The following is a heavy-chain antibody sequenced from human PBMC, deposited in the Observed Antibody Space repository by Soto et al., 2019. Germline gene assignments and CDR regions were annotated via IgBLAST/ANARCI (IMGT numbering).Heavy chain of an antibody. CDR1: GGSFSGYY. CDR3: ARVRYYDFWSGFGRYGMDX. D-gene: IGHD3-3*01. CDR2: INHSGST. Sequence: SETLSLTFAVYGGSFSGYYWSWIRQPPGKGLEWILEINHSGSTNYNPSLKSRVTISVETSKNQLSLKLSSVTAADTAVYYCARVRYYDFWSGFGRYGMDXWGQVTTVTVS. V-gene: IGHV4-34*01. J-gene: IGHJ6*02.